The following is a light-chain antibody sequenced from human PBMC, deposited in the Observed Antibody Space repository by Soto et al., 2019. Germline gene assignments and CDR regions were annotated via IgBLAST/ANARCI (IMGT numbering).Light chain of an antibody. CDR3: CSYAGSSTFPYV. Sequence: QSVLTQPASVSGSPGQSITISCTGTSSDVGSYNLVSWYQQHPGKALKLMIYEGSKRPSGVSNRFSGSKSGNTASLTISGLQAEEEADYYCCSYAGSSTFPYVFGTGTKVTVL. CDR2: EGS. CDR1: SSDVGSYNL. V-gene: IGLV2-23*03. J-gene: IGLJ1*01.